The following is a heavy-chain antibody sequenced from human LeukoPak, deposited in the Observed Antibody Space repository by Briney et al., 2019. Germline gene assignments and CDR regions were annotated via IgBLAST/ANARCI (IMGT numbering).Heavy chain of an antibody. CDR1: GFTFSDYY. D-gene: IGHD3-22*01. J-gene: IGHJ3*02. Sequence: PGGSLRLSCAASGFTFSDYYMSWIRQAPGKGLEWVSYISSSGSTIYYADSVKGRFTISRDNAKNSLYLQMNSLRAEDTAVYYCARDWLMVYYDSSGGRYAFDIWGQGTMVTVSS. V-gene: IGHV3-11*01. CDR2: ISSSGSTI. CDR3: ARDWLMVYYDSSGGRYAFDI.